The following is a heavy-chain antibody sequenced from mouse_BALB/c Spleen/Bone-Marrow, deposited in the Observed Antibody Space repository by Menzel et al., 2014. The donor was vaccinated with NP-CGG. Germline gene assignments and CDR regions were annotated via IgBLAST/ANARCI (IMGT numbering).Heavy chain of an antibody. CDR2: ISSGGSYT. V-gene: IGHV5-6-4*01. CDR3: TRSYYRYDEEAWFAY. J-gene: IGHJ3*01. D-gene: IGHD2-14*01. CDR1: GFTFSSYT. Sequence: EVQVVESGGGLVKPGGSLKLSCAASGFTFSSYTMSWVRQTPKKRLEWVATISSGGSYTYYPDSVKGRFTISRDNAKNTLYLQMSSLKSEDTAMYYCTRSYYRYDEEAWFAYWGQGTLVTVSA.